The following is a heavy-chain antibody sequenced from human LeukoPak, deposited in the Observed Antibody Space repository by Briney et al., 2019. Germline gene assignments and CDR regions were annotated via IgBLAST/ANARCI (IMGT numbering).Heavy chain of an antibody. Sequence: ASVKVSCKASGYTFTSYDINWVRQATGQGLEWMGWMNPNSGNTVYAQKFQGRVTITSNTSISTAYMELSSLRSEDTAVYYCARVPYCSSTSCAYDAFDIWGQGTMVTVSS. CDR2: MNPNSGNT. V-gene: IGHV1-8*03. CDR3: ARVPYCSSTSCAYDAFDI. J-gene: IGHJ3*02. CDR1: GYTFTSYD. D-gene: IGHD2-2*01.